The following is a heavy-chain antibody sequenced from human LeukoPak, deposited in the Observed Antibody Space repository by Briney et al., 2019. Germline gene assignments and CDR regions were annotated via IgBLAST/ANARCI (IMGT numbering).Heavy chain of an antibody. D-gene: IGHD1-26*01. CDR2: INPNSGGT. V-gene: IGHV1-2*02. J-gene: IGHJ3*02. CDR1: GYTFTGYY. Sequence: ASVKVSCKASGYTFTGYYMHWVRQAPGQGLEWMGWINPNSGGTNYAQKFQGRVTMTRDTSISTAYMELSRLRSDDTAVYYCAKGRGGGSYYLDAFDIWGQGTMVTVSS. CDR3: AKGRGGGSYYLDAFDI.